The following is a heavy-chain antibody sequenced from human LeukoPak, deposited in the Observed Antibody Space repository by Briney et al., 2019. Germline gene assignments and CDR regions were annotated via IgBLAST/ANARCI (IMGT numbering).Heavy chain of an antibody. J-gene: IGHJ4*02. V-gene: IGHV1-69*05. CDR1: GGTFSSYA. D-gene: IGHD3-22*01. Sequence: ASEKVSCKASGGTFSSYAISWVRQAPGQGLEWMGGIIPIFGTANYAQKFQGRVTITTDESTSTAYMELSSLRSEDTAVYYCARDQGDGSYYYDSSGYGDWGQGTLVTVSS. CDR3: ARDQGDGSYYYDSSGYGD. CDR2: IIPIFGTA.